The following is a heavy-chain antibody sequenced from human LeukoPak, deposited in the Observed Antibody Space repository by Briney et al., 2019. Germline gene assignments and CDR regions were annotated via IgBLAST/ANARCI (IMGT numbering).Heavy chain of an antibody. D-gene: IGHD1-26*01. CDR1: GFTFSSYW. Sequence: GGSLRLSCAASGFTFSSYWMSWVRQAPGKGLEWVSAISGSGGSTYYADSVKGRFTISRDNSKNTLYLQMNSLRAEDTAVYYCAKVGSGSYGFEDYWGQGTLVTVSS. CDR2: ISGSGGST. CDR3: AKVGSGSYGFEDY. V-gene: IGHV3-23*01. J-gene: IGHJ4*02.